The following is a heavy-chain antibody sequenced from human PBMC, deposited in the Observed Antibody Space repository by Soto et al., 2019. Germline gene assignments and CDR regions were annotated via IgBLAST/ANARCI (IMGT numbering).Heavy chain of an antibody. CDR1: GFIVNSNY. V-gene: IGHV3-53*04. D-gene: IGHD4-17*01. J-gene: IGHJ4*02. CDR2: IYSGGYT. Sequence: HPGGSLRLSCAASGFIVNSNYTSWVRQVPGKRLEWVSVIYSGGYTHYADSVKGRFTISRHNIKNTLYLQMNSLRAEDPAVYYCARVYGDYGGFFEYWGQGTQVTVSS. CDR3: ARVYGDYGGFFEY.